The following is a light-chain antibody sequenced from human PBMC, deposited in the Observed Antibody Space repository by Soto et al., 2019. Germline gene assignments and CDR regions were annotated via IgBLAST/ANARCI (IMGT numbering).Light chain of an antibody. CDR3: MQALQTPWT. J-gene: IGKJ2*02. Sequence: DLAMTQSPLSLPVTPGEPASISCRSGQSLLHTNGYTYLDWYLQKPWQSPKLLIYFGSTRAYGVPDRFSGSGSGTDFTLNISRVEAEDVGVYYCMQALQTPWTFGQGTKLEIK. CDR1: QSLLHTNGYTY. CDR2: FGS. V-gene: IGKV2-28*01.